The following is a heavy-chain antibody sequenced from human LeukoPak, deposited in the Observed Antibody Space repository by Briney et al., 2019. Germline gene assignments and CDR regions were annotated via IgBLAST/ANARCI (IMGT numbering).Heavy chain of an antibody. CDR3: ARHLPGGAMAPHFDN. Sequence: SGTLSLTCTVSGDSINSLDLWSWVRQPPGKGLEWIGSIYYSGSTYYNPSLKSRVAISVDTSKNQFSLRLNSVAAADTSVYYCARHLPGGAMAPHFDNWGQGALVSVSS. D-gene: IGHD5-18*01. V-gene: IGHV4-39*01. CDR1: GDSINSLDL. CDR2: IYYSGST. J-gene: IGHJ4*02.